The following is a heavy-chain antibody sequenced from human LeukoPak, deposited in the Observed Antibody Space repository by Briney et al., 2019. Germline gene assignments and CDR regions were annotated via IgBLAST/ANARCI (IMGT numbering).Heavy chain of an antibody. Sequence: LRLSCAASGFTFSDYYMNWIRQAPGKGLECIGYIYYRGSTYYNPSLKSRVTISVDTSKNQFSLKLSSVTAADTAVYYCARVGEYYYYYMDVWGKGTTVTVSS. CDR1: GFTFSDYY. CDR3: ARVGEYYYYYMDV. V-gene: IGHV4-30-4*08. D-gene: IGHD3-16*01. J-gene: IGHJ6*03. CDR2: IYYRGST.